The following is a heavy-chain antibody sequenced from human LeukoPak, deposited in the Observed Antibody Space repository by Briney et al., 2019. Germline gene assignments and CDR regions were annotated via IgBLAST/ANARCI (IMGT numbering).Heavy chain of an antibody. D-gene: IGHD1-1*01. CDR2: IYYSGST. CDR1: GDSISNYY. V-gene: IGHV4-59*01. CDR3: SRERREYINSNYYYYYMDV. J-gene: IGHJ6*03. Sequence: SETLSLTCTVSGDSISNYYWTWVRQPPGEGRGWSGYIYYSGSTNYNPSLKSRVTISVDTSKNQFSLKLSSVTAADTAVYYCSRERREYINSNYYYYYMDVWGKGTTVTVSS.